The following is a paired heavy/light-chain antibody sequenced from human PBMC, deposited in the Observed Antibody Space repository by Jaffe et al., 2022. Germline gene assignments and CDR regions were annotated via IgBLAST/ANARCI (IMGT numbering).Light chain of an antibody. Sequence: SSELTQDPAVSVALGQTVRITCQGDGLRTYYASWYQQNPGQAPVLVVYGKDNRPSGIPDRFSGSSSGNTASLTITGAQAEDEADYYCNSRDSSGKQYVFGTGTKVTVL. V-gene: IGLV3-19*01. CDR3: NSRDSSGKQYV. CDR1: GLRTYY. CDR2: GKD. J-gene: IGLJ1*01.
Heavy chain of an antibody. Sequence: QVQLVQSGAEVKKPGASVKVSCKASGYTFTDYYMHWVRQAPGQGLEWMGWIHSNSGGTNYAQNFQGRVTMTRDTSISTAYMELSRLRSDDTALYYCARDYDANSDLDYWGQGTLVTVSS. D-gene: IGHD3-3*01. CDR1: GYTFTDYY. V-gene: IGHV1-2*02. CDR2: IHSNSGGT. CDR3: ARDYDANSDLDY. J-gene: IGHJ4*02.